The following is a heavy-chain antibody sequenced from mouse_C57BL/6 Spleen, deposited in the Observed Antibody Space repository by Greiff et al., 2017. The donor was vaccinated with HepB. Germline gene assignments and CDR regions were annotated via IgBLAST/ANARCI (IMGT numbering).Heavy chain of an antibody. V-gene: IGHV1-80*01. CDR1: GYAFSSYW. CDR2: IYPGDGDT. Sequence: VQLQQSGAELVKPGASVKISCKASGYAFSSYWMNWVKQRPGKGLEWIGQIYPGDGDTNYNGKFKGKATLTADKSSSTAYMQLSSLTSEDSAVYFCARESYYGSSYGDAMDYWGQGTSVTVSS. CDR3: ARESYYGSSYGDAMDY. J-gene: IGHJ4*01. D-gene: IGHD1-1*01.